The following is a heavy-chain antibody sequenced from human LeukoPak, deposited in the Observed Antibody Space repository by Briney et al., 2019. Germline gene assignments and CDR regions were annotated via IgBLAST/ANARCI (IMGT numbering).Heavy chain of an antibody. CDR3: AKASNTWNYFDY. CDR2: ISGSNSYI. CDR1: GFTFNSYS. D-gene: IGHD1-1*01. V-gene: IGHV3-21*04. Sequence: GGSLRLSCAASGFTFNSYSMNWVRQAPGKGLEWVSSISGSNSYIYYADSVKGRFTISRDNSKNTLSLQMNSLRAEDTAIYYCAKASNTWNYFDYWGQGTLVTVSS. J-gene: IGHJ4*02.